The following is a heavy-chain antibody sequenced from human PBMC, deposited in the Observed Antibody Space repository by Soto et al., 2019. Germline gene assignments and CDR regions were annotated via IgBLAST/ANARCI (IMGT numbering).Heavy chain of an antibody. Sequence: PSQTLSRTCDISGDRVSSNRAAWNWIRQSPSRGLEWLGRTSYRSKWYNDYAVSVKSRITINPDTSKNQFSLQLNSVTPEDTALYYCARTLVAAAHRVLDYWGQGTLVTVSS. CDR3: ARTLVAAAHRVLDY. CDR1: GDRVSSNRAA. V-gene: IGHV6-1*01. J-gene: IGHJ4*02. CDR2: TSYRSKWYN. D-gene: IGHD6-13*01.